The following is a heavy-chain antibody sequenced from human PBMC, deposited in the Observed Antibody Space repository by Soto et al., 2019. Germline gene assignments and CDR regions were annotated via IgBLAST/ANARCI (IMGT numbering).Heavy chain of an antibody. V-gene: IGHV2-26*01. CDR1: GFSLSNARMG. Sequence: QVTLKESGPVLVKPTETLTLTCTVSGFSLSNARMGVSWIRQPPGKALECLAHIFSNDEKSYSTSLKSRLTISKDTTKSQVVLIMTNMDPVDTATYYCARAYFYDSPVPFDYGGHGTLVTVSS. J-gene: IGHJ4*01. CDR2: IFSNDEK. CDR3: ARAYFYDSPVPFDY. D-gene: IGHD3-22*01.